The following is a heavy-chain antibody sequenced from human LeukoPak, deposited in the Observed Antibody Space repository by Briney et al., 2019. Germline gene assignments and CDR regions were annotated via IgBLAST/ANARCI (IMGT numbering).Heavy chain of an antibody. D-gene: IGHD3-10*01. CDR3: AKDLRSLYESGNYGWFDP. V-gene: IGHV3-23*01. Sequence: GGSLRLSCAASGITLNNNAMSWVRQAPGKGPEWVSSISINGGTTYYADSVKGRFTISRDNSKNTLHLQMNSLRAEDTAVYYCAKDLRSLYESGNYGWFDPWGQGALVTVSS. CDR1: GITLNNNA. J-gene: IGHJ5*02. CDR2: ISINGGTT.